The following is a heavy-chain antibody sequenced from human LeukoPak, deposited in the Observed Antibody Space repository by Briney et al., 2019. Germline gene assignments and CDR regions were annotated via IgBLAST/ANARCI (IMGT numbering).Heavy chain of an antibody. CDR3: ARPSYCGGDCSIPWYFDL. J-gene: IGHJ2*01. CDR2: IYYSGYSGTT. CDR1: GGSISSSSYY. D-gene: IGHD2-21*02. V-gene: IGHV4-39*07. Sequence: PSETLSLTCTVSGGSISSSSYYWGWIRQPPGRGLEWVGSIYYSGYSGTTYYTPSLKSRVTISVDTSKNQFSLKLSSVTAADTAVYYCARPSYCGGDCSIPWYFDLWGRGTLVTVSS.